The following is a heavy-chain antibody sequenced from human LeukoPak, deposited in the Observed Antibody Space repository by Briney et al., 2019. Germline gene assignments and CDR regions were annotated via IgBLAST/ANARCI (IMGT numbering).Heavy chain of an antibody. CDR1: GGSISSGTYY. J-gene: IGHJ3*02. Sequence: SQTLSLTCTVSGGSISSGTYYWSWVRQPAGKGLEWIGRIYSSGSTNYNPSLKSRVTISVDPSKNQFSLKLSSVTAADTAVYYCARDLLHRGYAFDIWGQGTMVTVSS. D-gene: IGHD5-12*01. CDR3: ARDLLHRGYAFDI. V-gene: IGHV4-61*02. CDR2: IYSSGST.